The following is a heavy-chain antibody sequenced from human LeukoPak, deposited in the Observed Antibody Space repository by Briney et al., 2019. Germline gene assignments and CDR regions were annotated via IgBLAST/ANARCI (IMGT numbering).Heavy chain of an antibody. V-gene: IGHV3-23*01. D-gene: IGHD3-22*01. CDR3: AKEDRSGSSGYNDC. J-gene: IGHJ4*02. CDR1: GFTFSSYA. CDR2: ISGSGGST. Sequence: GGSLRLSCAASGFTFSSYAMSWVRQAPGKGLEWVSSISGSGGSTYHADSVKGRFTISRDNSKNTLYLQMNSLKAEDTAVYYCAKEDRSGSSGYNDCWGQGTLVTVSS.